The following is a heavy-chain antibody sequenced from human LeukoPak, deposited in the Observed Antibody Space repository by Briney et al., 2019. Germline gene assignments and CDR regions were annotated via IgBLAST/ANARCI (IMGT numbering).Heavy chain of an antibody. Sequence: SETLSLTCTVSGYSISSGYYWGWIRQPPGQGLEWIGSIYHSGSTYYNPSLKSRVTISVDTSKNQFSLKLSSVTAADTAVYYCARVPAGYIVLGPHHMDVWGKGTTVTISS. CDR2: IYHSGST. D-gene: IGHD2-8*01. J-gene: IGHJ6*03. CDR3: ARVPAGYIVLGPHHMDV. V-gene: IGHV4-38-2*02. CDR1: GYSISSGYY.